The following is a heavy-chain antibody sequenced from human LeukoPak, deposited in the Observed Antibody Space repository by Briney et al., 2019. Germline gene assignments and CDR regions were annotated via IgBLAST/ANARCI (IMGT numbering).Heavy chain of an antibody. V-gene: IGHV3-30*02. CDR3: AKGGGYSYENYYYYMDV. J-gene: IGHJ6*03. CDR1: GFTFSTCG. Sequence: GGSLRLSCAASGFTFSTCGMHWVRQAPGKGLEWVAFIRYDGNNKDYADSEKGRFTISRDNSKNTLYLQMNSLRAEDTAVYYCAKGGGYSYENYYYYMDVWGKGTTVTVSS. D-gene: IGHD5-18*01. CDR2: IRYDGNNK.